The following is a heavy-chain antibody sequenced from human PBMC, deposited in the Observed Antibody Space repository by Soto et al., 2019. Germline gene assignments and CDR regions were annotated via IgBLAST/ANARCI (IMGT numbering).Heavy chain of an antibody. V-gene: IGHV4-31*03. CDR2: IYYSGST. CDR3: ARSLCPSGTRCYAPDH. J-gene: IGHJ4*02. Sequence: QVQLQESGPGLVKPSQTLSLTCTVSGGSISSGGYYWTWIRQHPGKGLEYIGDIYYSGSTYYNPPLKSRVTISVGTSKNQFSLKLSSVTAADPAVYYCARSLCPSGTRCYAPDHWGQGTLVTVSS. D-gene: IGHD2-2*01. CDR1: GGSISSGGYY.